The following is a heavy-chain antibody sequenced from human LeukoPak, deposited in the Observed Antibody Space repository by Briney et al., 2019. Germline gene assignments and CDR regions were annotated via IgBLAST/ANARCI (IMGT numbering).Heavy chain of an antibody. CDR1: GDSVSSISAV. D-gene: IGHD1-26*01. CDR3: ARWVGSAGRFDN. V-gene: IGHV6-1*01. J-gene: IGHJ4*02. Sequence: SQTLSLTCAISGDSVSSISAVWSWIRQSPSRGLEWLGRTYYRSQWYSEYAVYVRGRITINSNTSKNQFSLHLNSVTPDDTAVYYCARWVGSAGRFDNWGQGSLVTVSS. CDR2: TYYRSQWYS.